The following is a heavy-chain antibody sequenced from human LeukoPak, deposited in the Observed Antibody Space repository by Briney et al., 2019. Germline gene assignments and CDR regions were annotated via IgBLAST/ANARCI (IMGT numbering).Heavy chain of an antibody. V-gene: IGHV3-30*03. Sequence: PGRSLRLSCAASGFTFSSYGMHWVRQAPGKGLEWVAVISYDGSNKYYADSVKGRFTISRDNSKNTLYLQMNSLRAEDTAVYYCAASVSGWLYYFDYWGQGTLVTVSS. D-gene: IGHD6-19*01. CDR3: AASVSGWLYYFDY. CDR1: GFTFSSYG. J-gene: IGHJ4*02. CDR2: ISYDGSNK.